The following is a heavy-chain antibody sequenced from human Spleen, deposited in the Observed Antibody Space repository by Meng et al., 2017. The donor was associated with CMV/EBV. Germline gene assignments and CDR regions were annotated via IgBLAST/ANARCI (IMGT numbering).Heavy chain of an antibody. J-gene: IGHJ5*02. D-gene: IGHD3-16*01. V-gene: IGHV1-2*02. CDR1: YWFSGFY. CDR3: ARDPRMYDDPPDNWFDP. CDR2: VNPTRGAT. Sequence: YWFSGFYLHWVRQAPGQGLEWMGWVNPTRGATKYAQKFQGRVTMTRDTSISTAYMELGRLTSDDTAVYYCARDPRMYDDPPDNWFDPWGQGTLVTVSS.